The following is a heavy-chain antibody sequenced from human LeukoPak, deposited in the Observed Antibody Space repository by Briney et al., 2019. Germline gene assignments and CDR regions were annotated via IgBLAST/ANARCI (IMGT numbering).Heavy chain of an antibody. D-gene: IGHD3-16*01. Sequence: GRSLRLSCAASGFTFNSYAMHWVRQAPGRGLEWAAVISYDGSNKYYADSVKGRFTISRDNSKNTLYLQMNSLRAEDTAVYYCAKGGTRLPDYWGQGTLVTVSS. V-gene: IGHV3-30-3*01. J-gene: IGHJ4*02. CDR3: AKGGTRLPDY. CDR2: ISYDGSNK. CDR1: GFTFNSYA.